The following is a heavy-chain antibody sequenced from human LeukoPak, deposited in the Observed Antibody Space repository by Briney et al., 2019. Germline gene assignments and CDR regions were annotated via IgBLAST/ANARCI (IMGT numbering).Heavy chain of an antibody. J-gene: IGHJ6*02. CDR1: GYTLTNYA. Sequence: ASVKVSCKASGYTLTNYALNWVRQAPGQGLEWMGGIIPICGTANYAQKFQGRVTITADESTSTAYMELSSLRSEDTAVYYCARVSVRYSNYYYYGMDVWGQGTTVTVSS. D-gene: IGHD4-11*01. CDR2: IIPICGTA. V-gene: IGHV1-69*13. CDR3: ARVSVRYSNYYYYGMDV.